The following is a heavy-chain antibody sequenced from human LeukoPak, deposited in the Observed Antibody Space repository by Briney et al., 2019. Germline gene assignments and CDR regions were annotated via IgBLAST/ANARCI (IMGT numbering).Heavy chain of an antibody. CDR3: ARGDDSGYYDYFDY. CDR2: IYTGGNT. J-gene: IGHJ4*02. Sequence: GGSLRLSCAASGFTVDSNYLSWVRQAPGKGLEWVSTIYTGGNTYYAASVKARFTISRDFSKNTVFLHMNSLRAEDTAMYYCARGDDSGYYDYFDYWGQGALVTVSS. CDR1: GFTVDSNY. D-gene: IGHD3-22*01. V-gene: IGHV3-53*01.